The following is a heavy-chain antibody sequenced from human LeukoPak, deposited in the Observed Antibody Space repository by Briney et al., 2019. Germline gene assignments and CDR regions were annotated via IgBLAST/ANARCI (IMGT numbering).Heavy chain of an antibody. CDR3: ARDLYYDSSGYYLLYDY. V-gene: IGHV1-18*01. J-gene: IGHJ4*02. CDR2: ISAYNGNT. D-gene: IGHD3-22*01. Sequence: ASVKVSCKASDYTFTSYGISWVRQAPGQGLEWMGWISAYNGNTNYAQKLQGRVTMTTDTSTSTAYMELRSLRSDDTAVYYCARDLYYDSSGYYLLYDYWGQGTLVTVSS. CDR1: DYTFTSYG.